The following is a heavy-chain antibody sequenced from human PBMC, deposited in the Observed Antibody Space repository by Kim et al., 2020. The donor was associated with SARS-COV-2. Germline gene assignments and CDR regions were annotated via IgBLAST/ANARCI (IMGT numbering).Heavy chain of an antibody. CDR2: INSDGSST. J-gene: IGHJ3*02. V-gene: IGHV3-74*01. Sequence: GGSLRLSCAASGFTFSSYWMHWVRQAPGKGLVWVSRINSDGSSTSYADSVKGRFTISRDNAKNTLYLQMNSLRAEDTAVYYCARDAGYSSGHDAFDIWGQGTMVTVSS. D-gene: IGHD6-19*01. CDR1: GFTFSSYW. CDR3: ARDAGYSSGHDAFDI.